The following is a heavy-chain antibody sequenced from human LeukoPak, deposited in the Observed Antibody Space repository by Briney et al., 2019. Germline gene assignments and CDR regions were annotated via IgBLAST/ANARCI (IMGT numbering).Heavy chain of an antibody. CDR2: LYSTGST. V-gene: IGHV3-66*02. CDR3: ARHLRVYAFDY. Sequence: GGSLRLSCVASGFTVNVYMSWVRQAPGKGLEWVAVLYSTGSTFYADSVKGRFTISRDDSQNTLYLQMDSLTPDDTAVYYCARHLRVYAFDYWSQGTPVTVAS. J-gene: IGHJ4*02. CDR1: GFTVNVY. D-gene: IGHD2-8*01.